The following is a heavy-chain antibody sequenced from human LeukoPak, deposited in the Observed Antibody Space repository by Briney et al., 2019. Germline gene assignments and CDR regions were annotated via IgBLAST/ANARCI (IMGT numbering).Heavy chain of an antibody. CDR1: GYTFTGYY. CDR2: INPNSGGT. D-gene: IGHD3-10*01. Sequence: ASVKVSCKASGYTFTGYYMHWVRQAPGQGLEWMGWINPNSGGTNYAQKFQGRVTMTRDTSISTAYMELSRLRSDDTAVYYCARGQEAREITMVRRYELDYYYYYMDVWGKGTTVTISS. J-gene: IGHJ6*03. CDR3: ARGQEAREITMVRRYELDYYYYYMDV. V-gene: IGHV1-2*02.